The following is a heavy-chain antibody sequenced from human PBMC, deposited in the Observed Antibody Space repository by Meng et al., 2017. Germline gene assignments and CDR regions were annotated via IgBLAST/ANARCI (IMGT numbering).Heavy chain of an antibody. D-gene: IGHD1-26*01. V-gene: IGHV7-4-1*02. CDR2: INTNTGNP. CDR3: AREGRVDFDY. J-gene: IGHJ4*02. Sequence: QLQLVQSGSGLKKPVSSGKVSCKASGYTCTSYAMNWVRQAPGQGLEWMGWINTNTGNPTYAQGFTGRFVFSLDTSVSTAYLQISSLKAEDTAVYYCAREGRVDFDYWGQGTLVTVSS. CDR1: GYTCTSYA.